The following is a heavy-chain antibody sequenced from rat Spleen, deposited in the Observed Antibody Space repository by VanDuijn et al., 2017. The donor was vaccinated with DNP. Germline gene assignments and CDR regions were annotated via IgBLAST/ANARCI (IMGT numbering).Heavy chain of an antibody. CDR2: VWIGGGT. CDR3: ARDGQWDYLDY. D-gene: IGHD1-1*01. CDR1: GFSLTNYH. V-gene: IGHV2-30*01. J-gene: IGHJ2*01. Sequence: QVQLKESGPGLVQPSQTLSLACTVSGFSLTNYHVHWVRQPSGKGLEWMGVVWIGGGTHYSSIFKSRVTITRDTSKSQVFLEVNSLQTEDTATYYCARDGQWDYLDYWGQGVMVTVSS.